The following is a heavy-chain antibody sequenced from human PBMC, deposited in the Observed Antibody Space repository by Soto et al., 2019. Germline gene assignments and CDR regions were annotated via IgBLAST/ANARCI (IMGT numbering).Heavy chain of an antibody. J-gene: IGHJ5*02. CDR2: ISAYNGNT. Sequence: ASVKVSCKASGYTFTSYGVSWVRQAPGQGLEWMGWISAYNGNTNYAQKLQGRVTMTTDTSTSTAYMELRSLRSDDTAVYYCARYHGSYAGHVGWFDPWGQGTLVTVSS. CDR3: ARYHGSYAGHVGWFDP. D-gene: IGHD1-26*01. CDR1: GYTFTSYG. V-gene: IGHV1-18*01.